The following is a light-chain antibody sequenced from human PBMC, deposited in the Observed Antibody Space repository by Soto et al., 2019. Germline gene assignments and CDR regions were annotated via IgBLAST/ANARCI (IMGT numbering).Light chain of an antibody. CDR1: ISDVGGYNY. CDR3: SSYAGSNKYVV. CDR2: EVS. V-gene: IGLV2-8*01. J-gene: IGLJ2*01. Sequence: QSALTQPPSASGSPGQSVTISCTGTISDVGGYNYVSWYQQHPGKAPKLMIYEVSKRPSGVPDRFSGSKSGNTASLTVSGLQAEDEADYYCSSYAGSNKYVVFGGGTKVTVL.